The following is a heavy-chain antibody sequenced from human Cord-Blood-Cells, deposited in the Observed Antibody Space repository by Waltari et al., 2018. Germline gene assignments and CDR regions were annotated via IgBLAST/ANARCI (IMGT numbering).Heavy chain of an antibody. Sequence: QVQLQESGPGLVKPSETLSLTCTVSGGSISSYYWSWIRQHPGQGLEWIGYIYYSGSTNYNPSLKSRVTISVDTSKNQFSLKLSSVTAADTAVYYCARGPEWLLYRYYYYYMDVWGKGTTVTVSS. CDR2: IYYSGST. D-gene: IGHD3-3*01. J-gene: IGHJ6*03. V-gene: IGHV4-59*01. CDR3: ARGPEWLLYRYYYYYMDV. CDR1: GGSISSYY.